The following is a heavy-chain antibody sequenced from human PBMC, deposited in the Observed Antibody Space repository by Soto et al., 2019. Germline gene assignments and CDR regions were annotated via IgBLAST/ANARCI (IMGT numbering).Heavy chain of an antibody. D-gene: IGHD6-13*01. J-gene: IGHJ4*02. CDR1: GGSISSYY. Sequence: QVQLQESGPGLVKPSETLSLTCTVSGGSISSYYWSWIRQPPGKGLEWIGYIYYSGSTNYNPSLKSRVTISVDTSKNQFALKLRSVTAADTAVYYCASGRVWGGRFEYWGQGTLVTVSS. CDR3: ASGRVWGGRFEY. V-gene: IGHV4-59*01. CDR2: IYYSGST.